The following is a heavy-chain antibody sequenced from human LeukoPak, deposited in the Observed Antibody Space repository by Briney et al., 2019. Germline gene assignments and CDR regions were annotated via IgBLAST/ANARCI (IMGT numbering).Heavy chain of an antibody. J-gene: IGHJ4*02. V-gene: IGHV4-4*07. CDR2: IYSSGST. Sequence: SETLSLTCTVSGGSISSYYWSWIRQPAGKGLEWIGRIYSSGSTNYNPSFESRVTMSEDASNNQFSLKLNSVTAADTAVYYCAKGGSGTSLFDYWGQGTLVTVSS. CDR1: GGSISSYY. D-gene: IGHD2-2*01. CDR3: AKGGSGTSLFDY.